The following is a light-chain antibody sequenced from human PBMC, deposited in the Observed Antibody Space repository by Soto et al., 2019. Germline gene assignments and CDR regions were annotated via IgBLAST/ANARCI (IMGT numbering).Light chain of an antibody. CDR2: DNM. CDR3: QSYDTRLSGSV. Sequence: QSVLTQPPSVSGAPGQRVTISCTGSSSNIGGGYDVHWYQQLPGTAPKLVIYDNMNRPSGVPDRFSGSKSGTSASLAITGLQAADEADYYCQSYDTRLSGSVFGGGTKLTVL. V-gene: IGLV1-40*01. J-gene: IGLJ2*01. CDR1: SSNIGGGYD.